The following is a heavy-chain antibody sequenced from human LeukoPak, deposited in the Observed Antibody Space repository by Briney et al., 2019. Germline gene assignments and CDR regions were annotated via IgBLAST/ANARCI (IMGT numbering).Heavy chain of an antibody. J-gene: IGHJ6*03. V-gene: IGHV4-34*01. CDR1: GGSFSGYY. CDR2: INHSEST. CDR3: ARAHGVYYYYYMDV. Sequence: PSETLSLTCAVYGGSFSGYYWSWIRQPPGKGLEWIGEINHSESTNYNPSLKSRVTISVDTSKNQFSLKLSSVTAADTAVYYCARAHGVYYYYYMDVWGKGTTVTVSS. D-gene: IGHD3-10*01.